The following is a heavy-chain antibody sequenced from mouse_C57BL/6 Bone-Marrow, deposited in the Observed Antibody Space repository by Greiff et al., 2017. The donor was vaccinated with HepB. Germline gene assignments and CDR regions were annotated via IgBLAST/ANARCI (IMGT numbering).Heavy chain of an antibody. CDR1: GYSITSGYY. Sequence: EVKLQESGPGLVKPSQSLSLTCSVTGYSITSGYYWNWIRQFPGNKLEWMGYISYDGSNNYNPSLKNRISITRDTSKNQFFLKLNSVTTEDTATYYCASYYGSSYAMDYWGQGTSVTVSS. V-gene: IGHV3-6*01. J-gene: IGHJ4*01. CDR2: ISYDGSN. CDR3: ASYYGSSYAMDY. D-gene: IGHD1-1*01.